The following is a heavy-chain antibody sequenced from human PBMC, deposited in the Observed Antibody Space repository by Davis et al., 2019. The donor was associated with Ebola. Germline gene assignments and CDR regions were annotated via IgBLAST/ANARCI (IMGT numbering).Heavy chain of an antibody. D-gene: IGHD6-6*01. J-gene: IGHJ4*02. CDR1: GYTFTGYY. Sequence: ASVKVSCKASGYTFTGYYMHWVRQAPGQGLEWMGWINPNSGGTNYAQKFQGRVTMTRDTSISTAYMELSRLRSDDTAVYYCARGSPGSGFSSPSRGGNDYWGQGTLVTVSS. V-gene: IGHV1-2*02. CDR3: ARGSPGSGFSSPSRGGNDY. CDR2: INPNSGGT.